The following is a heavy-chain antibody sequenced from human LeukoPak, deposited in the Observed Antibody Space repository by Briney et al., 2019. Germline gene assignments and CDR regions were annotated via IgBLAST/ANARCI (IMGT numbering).Heavy chain of an antibody. CDR3: ARDGNDILTGYYPFDY. CDR1: GYTFTGYY. V-gene: IGHV1-2*02. CDR2: INPNSGGT. J-gene: IGHJ4*02. D-gene: IGHD3-9*01. Sequence: ASVKVSCKASGYTFTGYYMHWVRQAPGQGLEWMGWINPNSGGTNYAQNFQGRVTMTRDTSITTAYMELSRLRSDDTAVYYCARDGNDILTGYYPFDYWGQGTLVTVSS.